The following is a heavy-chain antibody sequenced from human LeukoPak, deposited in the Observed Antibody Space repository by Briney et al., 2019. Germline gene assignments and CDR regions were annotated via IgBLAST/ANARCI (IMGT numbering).Heavy chain of an antibody. CDR1: GFTFSSYA. Sequence: GGSLRLSCSASGFTFSSYAMHWVRQPPGKGLEYVSAISSNGGSTYYADSVKGRFTISRDNSKITLYLQMSSLRAEDTAVYYCVKGFDYYGSGSYGYWGQGTLVTVSS. D-gene: IGHD3-10*01. CDR2: ISSNGGST. CDR3: VKGFDYYGSGSYGY. J-gene: IGHJ4*02. V-gene: IGHV3-64D*06.